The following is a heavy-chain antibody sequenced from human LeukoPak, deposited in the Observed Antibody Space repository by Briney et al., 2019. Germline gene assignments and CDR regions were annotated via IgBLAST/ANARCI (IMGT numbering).Heavy chain of an antibody. CDR2: ILRNSGSI. Sequence: GGSLRLSCAASGFTFDDYAMHWVRQAPGKGLEWVSGILRNSGSIGYADSVKGRFTISRDDAKNSLYLQMNSLRAEDTALYYCVKDGGRDTAAAYYWGQGTLVSVSS. D-gene: IGHD6-13*01. V-gene: IGHV3-9*01. CDR1: GFTFDDYA. J-gene: IGHJ4*02. CDR3: VKDGGRDTAAAYY.